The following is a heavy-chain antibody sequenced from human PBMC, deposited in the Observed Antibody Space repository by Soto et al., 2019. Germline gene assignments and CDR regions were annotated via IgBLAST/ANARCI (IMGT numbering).Heavy chain of an antibody. CDR3: AHRLYVFWSGNHDAFDI. V-gene: IGHV2-5*02. CDR1: GFSLSTSGVG. D-gene: IGHD3-3*01. J-gene: IGHJ3*02. Sequence: SGPTLVNPTQTLTLTCTFSGFSLSTSGVGVGWIRQPPGKALEWLALIYWDDDKRYSPSLKSRLTITKDTSKNQVVLTMTNMDPVDTATYYCAHRLYVFWSGNHDAFDIWGQGTMVTVSS. CDR2: IYWDDDK.